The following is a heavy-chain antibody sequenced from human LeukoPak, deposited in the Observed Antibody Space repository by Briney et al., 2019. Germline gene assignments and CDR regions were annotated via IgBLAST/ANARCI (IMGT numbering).Heavy chain of an antibody. CDR1: GFTFSSYA. Sequence: GRSLRLSCAASGFTFSSYALHWVRQAPGKGLEWVAFIAHDGSDTYYADSAKGRFTISRDSSKNTLYLQMNSLRVEDTAVYYCARNRFLDDCGQGTLVTVSS. J-gene: IGHJ4*02. D-gene: IGHD2-21*01. V-gene: IGHV3-30*04. CDR3: ARNRFLDD. CDR2: IAHDGSDT.